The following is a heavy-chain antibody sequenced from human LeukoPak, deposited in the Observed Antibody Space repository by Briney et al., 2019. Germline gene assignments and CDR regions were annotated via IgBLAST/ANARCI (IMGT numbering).Heavy chain of an antibody. CDR3: AREQCEGHGDCYFDS. CDR2: IKQDGSEM. D-gene: IGHD4-17*01. CDR1: GFTLSSYW. Sequence: GGSLRLSCAASGFTLSSYWMSWVRQAPGKGLEWVANIKQDGSEMYYVGSVKGRFTISRDNAKNSLYLQTNSLRAEDTAVYYCAREQCEGHGDCYFDSWGQGTLVTVSS. J-gene: IGHJ4*02. V-gene: IGHV3-7*01.